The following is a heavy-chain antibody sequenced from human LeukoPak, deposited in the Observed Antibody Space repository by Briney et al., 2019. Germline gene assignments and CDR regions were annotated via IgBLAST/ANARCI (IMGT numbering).Heavy chain of an antibody. V-gene: IGHV4-38-2*02. D-gene: IGHD3-22*01. J-gene: IGHJ3*02. CDR1: GYSITSGSY. Sequence: SETLSLTCTVSGYSITSGSYWGWIRQPPGKGLEWIGTIFHSGSTYYNPSLKSRVTISVDTSKNQFSLKLSSVTAADTAVYYCARDWGLDSSGYPDAFDIWGQGTMVTVSS. CDR3: ARDWGLDSSGYPDAFDI. CDR2: IFHSGST.